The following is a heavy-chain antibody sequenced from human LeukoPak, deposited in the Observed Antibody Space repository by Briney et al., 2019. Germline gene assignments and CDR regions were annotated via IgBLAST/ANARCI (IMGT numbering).Heavy chain of an antibody. CDR3: ARVMDSSGWYSDY. Sequence: SVKVSCKASGGTFSSYAISWVRQAPGRGLEWMGRIIPIFGTANYAQKFQGRVTITTDESTSTAYMELSSLRSEDTAVHYCARVMDSSGWYSDYWGQGTLVTASS. J-gene: IGHJ4*02. V-gene: IGHV1-69*05. D-gene: IGHD6-19*01. CDR2: IIPIFGTA. CDR1: GGTFSSYA.